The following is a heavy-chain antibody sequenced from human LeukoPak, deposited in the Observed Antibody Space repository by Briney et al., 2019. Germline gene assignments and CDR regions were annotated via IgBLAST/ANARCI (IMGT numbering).Heavy chain of an antibody. J-gene: IGHJ4*02. D-gene: IGHD3-22*01. CDR2: IYYSGST. CDR3: ARDGEDSSGYYIDY. V-gene: IGHV4-30-4*01. Sequence: SQTLSLTCTVSGGSISSGDYYWSWIRQPPGKGLEWIGYIYYSGSTYYNPSLKSRVTISVDTSKNQFSLKLSSETAADTAVYYCARDGEDSSGYYIDYWGQGTLVTVSS. CDR1: GGSISSGDYY.